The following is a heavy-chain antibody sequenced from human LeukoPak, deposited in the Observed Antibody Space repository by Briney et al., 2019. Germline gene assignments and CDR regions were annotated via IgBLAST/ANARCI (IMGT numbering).Heavy chain of an antibody. CDR3: AGPSGWGASRAFDI. CDR2: ISSSGSTI. CDR1: GFTFSSYE. V-gene: IGHV3-48*03. J-gene: IGHJ3*02. D-gene: IGHD3-16*01. Sequence: GGSLRLSCAASGFTFSSYEMNWVRQAPGKGLEWVSYISSSGSTIYYADSVKGRFTISRDDANNSLYLQMNSLRAEDTAVYYCAGPSGWGASRAFDIWGQGTMVTVSS.